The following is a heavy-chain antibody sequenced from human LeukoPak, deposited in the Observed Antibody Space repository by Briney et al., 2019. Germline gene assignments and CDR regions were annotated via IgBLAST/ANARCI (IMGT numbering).Heavy chain of an antibody. D-gene: IGHD6-19*01. Sequence: ASVKVSCKASGYTFTGYYMHWVRQAPGQGLEWMGWINPNSGGTNYAQKFQGRATMTRDTSISTAYMELSRLRSDDTAVYYCAKNIAVADPPDYWGQGTLVTVSS. CDR2: INPNSGGT. CDR3: AKNIAVADPPDY. J-gene: IGHJ4*02. V-gene: IGHV1-2*02. CDR1: GYTFTGYY.